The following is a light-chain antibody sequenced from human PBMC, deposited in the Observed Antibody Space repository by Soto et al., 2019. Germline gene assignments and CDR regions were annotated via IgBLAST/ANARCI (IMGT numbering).Light chain of an antibody. CDR1: QSVSSRY. Sequence: EIVLTQSPGTLSLSPGERATLSCRASQSVSSRYLAWYQQKPGQAPRLLIYGASSRAPGIPDRFSGSGSGTDFTLTISSLEPEDFAVYYCQHYGPTPQQDVTSPRLTVGGGTKVEIK. J-gene: IGKJ4*01. V-gene: IGKV3-20*01. CDR2: GAS. CDR3: QHYGPTPQQDVTSPRLT.